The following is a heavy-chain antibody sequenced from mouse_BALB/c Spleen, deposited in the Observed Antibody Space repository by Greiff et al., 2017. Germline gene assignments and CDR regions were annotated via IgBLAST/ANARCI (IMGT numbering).Heavy chain of an antibody. CDR1: GFTFSSYA. D-gene: IGHD2-4*01. CDR2: ISSGGST. Sequence: EVMLVESGGGLVKPGGSLKLSCAASGFTFSSYAMSWVRQTPEKRLEWVASISSGGSTYYPDSVKGRFTISRDNARNILYLQMSSLRSEDTAMYYCARGGIYYDYADAMDYWGQGTSVTVSS. CDR3: ARGGIYYDYADAMDY. V-gene: IGHV5-6-5*01. J-gene: IGHJ4*01.